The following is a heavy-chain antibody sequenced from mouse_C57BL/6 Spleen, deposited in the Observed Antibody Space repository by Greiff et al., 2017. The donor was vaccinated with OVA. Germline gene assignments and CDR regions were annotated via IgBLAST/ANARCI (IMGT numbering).Heavy chain of an antibody. CDR1: GYTFTDYE. CDR3: TREIYGNGYFDY. D-gene: IGHD2-1*01. Sequence: VQRVESGAELVRPGASVTLSCKASGYTFTDYEMHWVKQTPVHGLEWIGAIDPETGGTAYNQKFKGKAILTADKSSSTAYMELRSLTSEDSAVYYCTREIYGNGYFDYWGQGTTLTVSS. V-gene: IGHV1-15*01. CDR2: IDPETGGT. J-gene: IGHJ2*01.